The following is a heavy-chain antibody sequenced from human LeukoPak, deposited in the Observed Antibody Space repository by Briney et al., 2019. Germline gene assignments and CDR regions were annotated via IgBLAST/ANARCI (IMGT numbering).Heavy chain of an antibody. V-gene: IGHV4-30-4*01. D-gene: IGHD4-17*01. J-gene: IGHJ4*02. CDR2: IYYSGST. Sequence: SQTLSLTCTVSGGSISSGDYYWSWIRQPPGTGLEWIGYIYYSGSTYYNPSLKSRVTISVDTSKNQFSLKLSSVTAADTAVYYCARDLTDYGDYARVWGQGTLVTVSS. CDR3: ARDLTDYGDYARV. CDR1: GGSISSGDYY.